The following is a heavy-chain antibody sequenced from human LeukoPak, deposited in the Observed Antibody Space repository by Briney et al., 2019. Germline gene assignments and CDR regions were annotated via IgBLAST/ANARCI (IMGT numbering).Heavy chain of an antibody. CDR3: ARKGPKVTIFGVVNRKTYMDV. D-gene: IGHD3-3*01. CDR1: GGSSSGYY. V-gene: IGHV4-34*01. J-gene: IGHJ6*03. CDR2: INHSGST. Sequence: SETLSLTCVVYGGSSSGYYWSWIRQPPGKGQEWIGEINHSGSTNYNPSLKSRVTISVDTSKNQFSLKLSSVTAADTAVYYCARKGPKVTIFGVVNRKTYMDVWGKGTTVTVSS.